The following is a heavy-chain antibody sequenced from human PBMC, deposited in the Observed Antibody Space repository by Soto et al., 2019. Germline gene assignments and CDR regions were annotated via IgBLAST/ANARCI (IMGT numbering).Heavy chain of an antibody. CDR1: GYSFTIVG. J-gene: IGHJ4*02. V-gene: IGHV1-18*01. CDR3: ARDLGGWPDY. D-gene: IGHD2-15*01. CDR2: ISAYNGNT. Sequence: GALLPGSCKASGYSFTIVGVSWVRQDPGQRLEWMGWISAYNGNTKYSQKFQGRVTITTDTSASTAYMELSSLRSEDTAVYYCARDLGGWPDYWGQGTLVTVS.